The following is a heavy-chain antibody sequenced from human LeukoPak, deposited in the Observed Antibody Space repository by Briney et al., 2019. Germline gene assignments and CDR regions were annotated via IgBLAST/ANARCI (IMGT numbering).Heavy chain of an antibody. CDR2: INHSGST. D-gene: IGHD3-10*01. V-gene: IGHV4-34*01. Sequence: PSETLSLTCAVYGGSFSGYYWSWIRQPPGKGLEWIGEINHSGSTNYNPSLKSRVTISVDTSKNQFSLKLSSVTAADTAVYYCARFSTMVRGVIGPWGQGTLVTVSS. J-gene: IGHJ5*02. CDR1: GGSFSGYY. CDR3: ARFSTMVRGVIGP.